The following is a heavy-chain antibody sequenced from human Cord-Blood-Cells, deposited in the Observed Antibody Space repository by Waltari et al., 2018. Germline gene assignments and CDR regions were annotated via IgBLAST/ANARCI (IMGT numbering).Heavy chain of an antibody. D-gene: IGHD6-13*01. J-gene: IGHJ4*02. Sequence: QVQLVESGGGVVQPGRSLRLSCAASGFTFSSYGMHWVRQAPGKGLEGVAVIWYDGSKKYYADSVKGRFTISRDNSKNTLYLQMNSLRAEDTAVYYCARQFSSWYDYWGQGTLVTVSS. CDR2: IWYDGSKK. CDR3: ARQFSSWYDY. V-gene: IGHV3-33*01. CDR1: GFTFSSYG.